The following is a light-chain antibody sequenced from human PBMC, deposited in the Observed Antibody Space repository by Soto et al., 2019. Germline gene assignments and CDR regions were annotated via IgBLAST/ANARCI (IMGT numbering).Light chain of an antibody. CDR2: GTS. J-gene: IGKJ4*01. CDR3: QQYSSSPLT. CDR1: QNVRTNY. Sequence: EIVMTQSPATLSVSPGERATLSCRASQNVRTNYLAWYQQKPGQAPRLLIYGTSNRATGIPDRFSGSGSGTDFTLTISRLEPEDFAVYYCQQYSSSPLTFGGGTKVDIK. V-gene: IGKV3-20*01.